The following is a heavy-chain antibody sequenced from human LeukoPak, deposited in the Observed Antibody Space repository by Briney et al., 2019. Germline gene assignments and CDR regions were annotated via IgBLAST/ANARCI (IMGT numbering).Heavy chain of an antibody. V-gene: IGHV3-23*01. CDR2: ISGSGGST. CDR3: AKDLVIAVAGTFDY. J-gene: IGHJ4*02. CDR1: GFTFSSYA. D-gene: IGHD6-19*01. Sequence: GGSLRLSCAASGFTFSSYAMGWVRQAPGKGLEWVSAISGSGGSTYYADSVKGRFTIPRDNSKNTLYLQMNSLRAEDTAVYYCAKDLVIAVAGTFDYWGQGTLVTVSS.